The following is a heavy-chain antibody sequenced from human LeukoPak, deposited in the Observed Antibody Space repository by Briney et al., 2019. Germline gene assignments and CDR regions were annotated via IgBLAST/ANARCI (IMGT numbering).Heavy chain of an antibody. V-gene: IGHV3-7*03. CDR3: AREEVKSFDN. CDR2: IKGDGSET. J-gene: IGHJ5*02. Sequence: QAGGSLRLSCAASGFMFSGYWMTWVRQAPGKGLEWVANIKGDGSETSYVTSVRGRFTLSRDNAKNSLYLQMNNLRVEDTAVYYCAREEVKSFDNWGQGTLVTVSS. CDR1: GFMFSGYW.